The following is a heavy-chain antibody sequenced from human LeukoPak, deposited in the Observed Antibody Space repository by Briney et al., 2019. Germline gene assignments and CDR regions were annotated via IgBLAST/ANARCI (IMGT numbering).Heavy chain of an antibody. J-gene: IGHJ4*02. V-gene: IGHV6-1*01. Sequence: PSQTLSLTCAISGDSVTSNSAAWNWIRQSPSRGLEWLGRTYYRSNWYNDYAVSVKSRITIYPDASKNQFSLQLDSVAPADTAVYYCARGTGTFDYWGQGTLVTVSS. D-gene: IGHD1-7*01. CDR3: ARGTGTFDY. CDR1: GDSVTSNSAA. CDR2: TYYRSNWYN.